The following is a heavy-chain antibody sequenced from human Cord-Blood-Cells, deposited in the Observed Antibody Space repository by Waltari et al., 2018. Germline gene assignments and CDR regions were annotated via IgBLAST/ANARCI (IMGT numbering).Heavy chain of an antibody. CDR2: INHSGST. D-gene: IGHD2-21*01. J-gene: IGHJ2*01. CDR1: GGSFSGYY. CDR3: ARVFRIRVGMSGLWYFDL. V-gene: IGHV4-34*01. Sequence: QVQLQQWGAGLLKPSETLSLTCAVYGGSFSGYYWSWIRQPPGKGLEWIGEINHSGSTNYNPSLKSRVTISVDTSKNQFSLKLSSVTAADTAVYYCARVFRIRVGMSGLWYFDLWGRGTLVTVSS.